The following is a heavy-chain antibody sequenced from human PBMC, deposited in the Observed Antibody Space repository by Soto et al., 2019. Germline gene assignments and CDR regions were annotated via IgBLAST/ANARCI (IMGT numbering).Heavy chain of an antibody. V-gene: IGHV4-4*08. CDR1: GGSISSYY. J-gene: IGHJ4*02. Sequence: QVQLQESGPGLVKPSETLSLTCTVSGGSISSYYWTWIRQPPGKGLEWIGFMYNSGSTHYNPSIKRPVTISLDTSQNQCSLNLRSVTAADTAVYYCASMGYQYGSGSYPLDYWGQGTLVTVSS. D-gene: IGHD3-10*01. CDR2: MYNSGST. CDR3: ASMGYQYGSGSYPLDY.